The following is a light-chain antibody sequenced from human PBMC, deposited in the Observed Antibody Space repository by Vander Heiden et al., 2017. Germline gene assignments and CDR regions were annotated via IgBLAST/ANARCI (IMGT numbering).Light chain of an antibody. CDR3: QAWDSGPGV. CDR1: RLAAQY. V-gene: IGLV3-1*01. J-gene: IGLJ2*01. CDR2: QAD. Sequence: SYEVTQPPSVSVSPGQTARITCPGDRLAAQYACWYQQRPGQSPVLVIFQADKRPSGIPERFSGSSSGNTATLTITGTQEIDEADYFCQAWDSGPGVFGGGTKLTVL.